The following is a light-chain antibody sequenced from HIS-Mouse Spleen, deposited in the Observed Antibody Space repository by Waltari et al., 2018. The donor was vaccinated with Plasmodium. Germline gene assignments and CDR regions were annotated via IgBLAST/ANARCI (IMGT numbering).Light chain of an antibody. V-gene: IGKV1-13*02. CDR1: QGISSA. J-gene: IGKJ5*01. CDR3: QQVNSFPQGT. Sequence: AIQLTQSPSSLSASVGDRVTITCRASQGISSALAWYQQKPGKAPKLLIYDASSLESVVPSRFSGSGSGTDFTLTISSLQPEDFATYYCQQVNSFPQGTFGQGTRLEIK. CDR2: DAS.